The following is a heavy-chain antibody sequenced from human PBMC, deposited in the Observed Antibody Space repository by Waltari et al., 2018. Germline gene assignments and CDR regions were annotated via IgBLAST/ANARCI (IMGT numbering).Heavy chain of an antibody. CDR3: AKDRVQLWAQYYFDY. J-gene: IGHJ4*02. CDR2: IIGSDGST. D-gene: IGHD5-18*01. Sequence: VTGLGWGSAIIGSDGSTTYADAGNGRFTISRDNSKNSLYLQMNSLRAEDTAVYYCAKDRVQLWAQYYFDYWGQGTLVTVSS. V-gene: IGHV3-23*01.